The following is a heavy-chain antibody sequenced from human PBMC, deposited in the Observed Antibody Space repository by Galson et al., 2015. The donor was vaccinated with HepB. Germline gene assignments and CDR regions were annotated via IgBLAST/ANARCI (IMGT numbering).Heavy chain of an antibody. CDR2: ISGNGDNT. V-gene: IGHV3-23*01. CDR3: AKEEEDSYYYYMDV. Sequence: SLRLSCAASGFTFSSYAMSWVRQAPGKGLEWVSGISGNGDNTYYADSVKGRFSISRDNSKNTLYLQMNSLRGEDTAVYCCAKEEEDSYYYYMDVWGKGTTVTVSS. J-gene: IGHJ6*03. CDR1: GFTFSSYA.